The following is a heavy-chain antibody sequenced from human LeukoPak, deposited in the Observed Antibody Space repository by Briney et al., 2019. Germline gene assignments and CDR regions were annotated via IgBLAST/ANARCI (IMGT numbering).Heavy chain of an antibody. CDR3: ARPKVYGDYQGAFHI. V-gene: IGHV4-39*01. Sequence: SETLSLTCSISGGSLSSSIYYWGWIRQPPGKALEWIGSIYYSGSTYYNPSLKSRVTISVDTSKNQFSVKVRSVTAADTAVYYCARPKVYGDYQGAFHIWGQGTMVTVSS. D-gene: IGHD4-17*01. CDR2: IYYSGST. CDR1: GGSLSSSIYY. J-gene: IGHJ3*02.